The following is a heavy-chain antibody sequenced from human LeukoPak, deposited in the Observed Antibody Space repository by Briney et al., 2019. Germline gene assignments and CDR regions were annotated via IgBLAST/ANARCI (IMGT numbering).Heavy chain of an antibody. J-gene: IGHJ1*01. CDR3: AARSRTYYDILTGFHPGYFQH. V-gene: IGHV4-39*07. CDR1: GGSISSSSYY. CDR2: IYYSGST. Sequence: SETLSLTCTVSGGSISSSSYYWGWIRQPPGKGLEWIGSIYYSGSTYYNPSLKSRVTISVDTSKNQFSLKLSSVTAADTAVYYCAARSRTYYDILTGFHPGYFQHWGQGTLVTVSS. D-gene: IGHD3-9*01.